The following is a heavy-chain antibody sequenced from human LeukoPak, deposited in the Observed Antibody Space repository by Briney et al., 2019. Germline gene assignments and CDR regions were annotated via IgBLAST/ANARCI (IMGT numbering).Heavy chain of an antibody. J-gene: IGHJ4*02. D-gene: IGHD3-10*01. CDR2: IYYSGST. V-gene: IGHV4-59*01. CDR3: ARSLGGYGSGSYWYFTFDY. Sequence: SETLSLTCTVSGGSISSYYWSWIRQPPGKGLEWIGYIYYSGSTNYNPSLKSRVTISLDTSKNQSPLKLSSVTAADTAVYYCARSLGGYGSGSYWYFTFDYWGQGTLVTVSS. CDR1: GGSISSYY.